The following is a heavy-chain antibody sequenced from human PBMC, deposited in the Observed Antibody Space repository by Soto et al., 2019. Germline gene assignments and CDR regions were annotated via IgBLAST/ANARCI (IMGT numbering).Heavy chain of an antibody. CDR1: GGSISSGDYY. D-gene: IGHD2-21*02. CDR3: ARVPVVTAIFFHY. J-gene: IGHJ4*02. V-gene: IGHV4-30-4*01. Sequence: QVQLQESGPGLVKPSQTLSLTCTVSGGSISSGDYYWSWIRQPPGKGLVWIGYIYYSGSTYYNPSLPGGFTSSLDTSNTQYPLKLSSVTATDTAVYYCARVPVVTAIFFHYWGQGTLVTVSS. CDR2: IYYSGST.